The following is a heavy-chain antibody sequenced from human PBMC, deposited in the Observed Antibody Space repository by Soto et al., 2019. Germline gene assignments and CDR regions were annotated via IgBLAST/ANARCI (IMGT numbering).Heavy chain of an antibody. Sequence: GGSLRLSCAASGFTFSSYAMSWVRQAPGKGLEWVSAISGSGGSTYYADSVKGRFTISRDNSKNTLYLQMNSLRAEDTAVYYCATLAARPYGAYYFDYWGQGTLVTVSS. J-gene: IGHJ4*02. D-gene: IGHD6-6*01. CDR3: ATLAARPYGAYYFDY. CDR1: GFTFSSYA. CDR2: ISGSGGST. V-gene: IGHV3-23*01.